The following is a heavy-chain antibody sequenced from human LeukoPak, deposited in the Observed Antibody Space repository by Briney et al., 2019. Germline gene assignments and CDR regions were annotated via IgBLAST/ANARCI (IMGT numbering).Heavy chain of an antibody. CDR1: GGSISSSSYY. CDR3: ARPCSSTSCYISPHAFDI. V-gene: IGHV4-39*01. Sequence: SETLSLTCTVSGGSISSSSYYWGWIRQPPGKGLEWIGSIYYSGSTYYTPSLKSRVTISVDTSKNQFSLKLSTVTAADTAVYYCARPCSSTSCYISPHAFDIWGQGTMVTVSS. CDR2: IYYSGST. J-gene: IGHJ3*02. D-gene: IGHD2-2*02.